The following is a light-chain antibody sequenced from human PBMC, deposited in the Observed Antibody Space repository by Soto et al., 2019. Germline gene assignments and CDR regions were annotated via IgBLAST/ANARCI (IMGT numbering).Light chain of an antibody. CDR1: QSVLYSSNNKNY. V-gene: IGKV4-1*01. Sequence: DIVMTQSPDSLAVSLGARATINCKSSQSVLYSSNNKNYLAWYQQKPGQPPKLLIYWASTRESGVPDRFSGSGSGTDFTLTISSLQAEDVAVYYCQQYYSTPRTFGGGTKGDIK. CDR3: QQYYSTPRT. J-gene: IGKJ4*01. CDR2: WAS.